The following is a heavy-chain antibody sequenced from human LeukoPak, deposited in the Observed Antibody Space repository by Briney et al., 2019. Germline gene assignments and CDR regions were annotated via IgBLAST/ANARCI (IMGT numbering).Heavy chain of an antibody. J-gene: IGHJ6*02. Sequence: GASLRLSCAASGFTFSSYAMSWVRQAPGKGLEWVSAISGNGGSTYYADSVKGRFTISRDNSKNTLYLQMNSLRAEDTAVYYCAKGDYYDSSGSSYNYYYGMDVWGQGTTVTVSS. CDR1: GFTFSSYA. V-gene: IGHV3-23*01. CDR2: ISGNGGST. CDR3: AKGDYYDSSGSSYNYYYGMDV. D-gene: IGHD3-22*01.